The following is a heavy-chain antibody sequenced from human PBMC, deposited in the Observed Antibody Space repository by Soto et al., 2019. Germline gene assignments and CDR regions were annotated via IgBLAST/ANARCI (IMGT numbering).Heavy chain of an antibody. CDR1: GNTFNTYT. Sequence: VASVKVSCKASGNTFNTYTIHWVRQAPGQRLEWMGWINVGNGNTKYSQQLQGRVTITRDISVNTAYMELSSLRSEDTAVYYCARGSCSGGSCYSAYFDIWGQGTMVTVSS. CDR3: ARGSCSGGSCYSAYFDI. J-gene: IGHJ3*02. D-gene: IGHD2-15*01. V-gene: IGHV1-3*01. CDR2: INVGNGNT.